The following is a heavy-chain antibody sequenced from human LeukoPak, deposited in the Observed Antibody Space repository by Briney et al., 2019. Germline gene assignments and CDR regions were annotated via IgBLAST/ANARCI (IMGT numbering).Heavy chain of an antibody. CDR3: VRVAVTGTRIFDC. J-gene: IGHJ4*02. D-gene: IGHD6-19*01. CDR2: ISWNSGGV. V-gene: IGHV3-9*01. CDR1: GFIFDDYG. Sequence: GGSLRLSCATSGFIFDDYGMHWVRQAPGKGLEWVSGISWNSGGVDYADSVKGRFTISRDNAKNSLYLQMNSLRAEDTALYYCVRVAVTGTRIFDCWGQGTLVTVSS.